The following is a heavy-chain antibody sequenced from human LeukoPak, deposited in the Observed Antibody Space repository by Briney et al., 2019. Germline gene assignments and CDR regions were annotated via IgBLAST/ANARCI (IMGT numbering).Heavy chain of an antibody. CDR2: INPNSGGT. CDR3: AGGSSSWPKYYFDY. CDR1: GYTFTGYY. V-gene: IGHV1-2*02. D-gene: IGHD6-13*01. J-gene: IGHJ4*02. Sequence: ASVKVSCKASGYTFTGYYMHWVRQAPGQGLEWMGWINPNSGGTNYAQKFQGRVTMTRDTSISTAYMELSRLRSDDTAVYYCAGGSSSWPKYYFDYWGQGTLVTVSS.